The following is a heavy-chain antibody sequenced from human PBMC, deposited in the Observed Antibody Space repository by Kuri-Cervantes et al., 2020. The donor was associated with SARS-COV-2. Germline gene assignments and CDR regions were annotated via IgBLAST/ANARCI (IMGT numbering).Heavy chain of an antibody. Sequence: SETLSLTCTVSGGSISSNSYNWGWIRQPPGKGLEWIGSIYYSGNTYYNPSRKSRVTISVDTSKTQFSLKLSSATAADTAVYYCARHELAITMVVVVPRSWFDPWGQGTLVTVSS. V-gene: IGHV4-39*01. CDR1: GGSISSNSYN. D-gene: IGHD3-22*01. J-gene: IGHJ5*02. CDR2: IYYSGNT. CDR3: ARHELAITMVVVVPRSWFDP.